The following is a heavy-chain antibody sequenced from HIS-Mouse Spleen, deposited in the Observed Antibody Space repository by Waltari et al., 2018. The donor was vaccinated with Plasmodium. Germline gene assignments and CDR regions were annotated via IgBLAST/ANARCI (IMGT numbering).Heavy chain of an antibody. CDR1: GFTFRSYA. CDR3: AKSSKGTGDLWDY. D-gene: IGHD7-27*01. J-gene: IGHJ4*02. CDR2: SRGSGGST. Sequence: EVQLLESGGGLVQPGWSLRLSCAASGFTFRSYAISWVRQGPGEGRGWVSASRGSGGSTYYADSVKGRFTISRDNSKNTLYLQMNSLRAEDTAVYYCAKSSKGTGDLWDYWGQGTLVTVSS. V-gene: IGHV3-23*01.